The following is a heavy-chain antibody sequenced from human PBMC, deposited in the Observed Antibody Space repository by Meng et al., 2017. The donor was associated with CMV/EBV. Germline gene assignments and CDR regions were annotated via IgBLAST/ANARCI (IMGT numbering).Heavy chain of an antibody. CDR1: GFTFSSHW. CDR2: INSDGSST. J-gene: IGHJ6*02. Sequence: GGSLRLSCAASGFTFSSHWMHWVRQAPGKGLVWVSRINSDGSSTSYADSVKGRFTTSRDNAKNTLYLQMNSLRAEDTAVYYCARGYSNYYYYYGMDVWGQGTTVTVSS. V-gene: IGHV3-74*01. CDR3: ARGYSNYYYYYGMDV. D-gene: IGHD4-11*01.